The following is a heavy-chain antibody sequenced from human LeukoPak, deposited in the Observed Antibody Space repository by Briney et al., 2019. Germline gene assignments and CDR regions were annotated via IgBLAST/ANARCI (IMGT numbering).Heavy chain of an antibody. J-gene: IGHJ4*02. CDR2: IRSKAYGETT. CDR3: SREPGYNDYVWGSYTGY. CDR1: GFTFGDYA. D-gene: IGHD3-16*01. Sequence: GGSLRLSCTASGFTFGDYAMSWFRQAPGKGLEWVGFIRSKAYGETTDYAASVKGRFIISRDDSKSIAYLQMSSLKTEDTAMYYCSREPGYNDYVWGSYTGYWGQGTLVTVSS. V-gene: IGHV3-49*03.